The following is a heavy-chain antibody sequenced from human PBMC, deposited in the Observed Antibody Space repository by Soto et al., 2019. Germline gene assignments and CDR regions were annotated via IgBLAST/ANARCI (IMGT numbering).Heavy chain of an antibody. V-gene: IGHV1-8*01. CDR1: GYTFTSYD. J-gene: IGHJ6*02. Sequence: QVQLVQSGAEVKKPGASVKVSCKASGYTFTSYDINWVRQATGQGLEWMGWMNPNSGNTGYAQKFQGRVTMTRITSIRTAYMELSSLRSEDTAVFYCARAREYSYGMDVWGQGTTVTVSS. CDR3: ARAREYSYGMDV. CDR2: MNPNSGNT.